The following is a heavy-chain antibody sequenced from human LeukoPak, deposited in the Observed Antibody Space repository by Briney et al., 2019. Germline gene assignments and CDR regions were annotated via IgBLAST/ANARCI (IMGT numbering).Heavy chain of an antibody. V-gene: IGHV3-74*01. CDR2: INSDGSST. D-gene: IGHD6-13*01. Sequence: GGSLTLSCAASGFTFSSYWLHWVRQAPGKGLVWVSRINSDGSSTSYADSVKGRSTISRDNAKNTLYLQMNSLRAEDTAVYYCARAGVGYSDFYYYGIDVWGQGTTVTVSS. CDR1: GFTFSSYW. CDR3: ARAGVGYSDFYYYGIDV. J-gene: IGHJ6*02.